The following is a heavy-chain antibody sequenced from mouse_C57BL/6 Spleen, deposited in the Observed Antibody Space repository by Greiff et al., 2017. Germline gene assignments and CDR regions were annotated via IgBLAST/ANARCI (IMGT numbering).Heavy chain of an antibody. Sequence: VQLQQSGPELVKPGASVKISCKASGYSFTSYYIHWVKQRPGQGLEWIGWIYPGSGNTKYNEKFKGKATLTADTSSSTAYMQLSSLTSEDSAVYYCARNSNYVMDYWGQGTSVTVSS. D-gene: IGHD2-5*01. V-gene: IGHV1-66*01. CDR1: GYSFTSYY. CDR2: IYPGSGNT. J-gene: IGHJ4*01. CDR3: ARNSNYVMDY.